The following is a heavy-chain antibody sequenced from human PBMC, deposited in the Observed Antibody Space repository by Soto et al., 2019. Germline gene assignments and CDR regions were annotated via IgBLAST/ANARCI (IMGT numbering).Heavy chain of an antibody. J-gene: IGHJ5*02. D-gene: IGHD1-1*01. V-gene: IGHV3-23*01. CDR1: GITLSNHA. CDR2: VSEHGGVK. CDR3: VPGSSGTRGEDA. Sequence: EVQLLESGGGLVQPGGSLRLSCAASGITLSNHAMTWVRQAPGTGLEWVSIVSEHGGVKYYADSVKGRFTISRDNSKNTLYLQVNNVSAEDTSVYYCVPGSSGTRGEDAWGPGAMVTVS.